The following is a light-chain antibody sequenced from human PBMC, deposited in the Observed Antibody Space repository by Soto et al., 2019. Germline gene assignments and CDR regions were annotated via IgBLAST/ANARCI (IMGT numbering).Light chain of an antibody. CDR3: QQYNNWPPWT. V-gene: IGKV3-15*01. CDR1: QSVSSN. Sequence: EIVMTQSPATLSVSPGERATLSCRASQSVSSNLAWYHQKPGQAPRHLIYGASTRATGIPARFSGSGSGTEFTLTISSLQSEDFAVYYCQQYNNWPPWTFGQGTKVEIK. J-gene: IGKJ1*01. CDR2: GAS.